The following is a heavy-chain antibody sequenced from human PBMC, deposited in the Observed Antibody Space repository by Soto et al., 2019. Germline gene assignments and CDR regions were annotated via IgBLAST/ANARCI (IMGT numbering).Heavy chain of an antibody. V-gene: IGHV4-59*01. CDR3: ASYRGAPYFEC. Sequence: PSETLSLTCSVSGRSMSSNYWSWIRQSPDKGLEWLGYVFYGGTDYNPSLGGRVSMSVGTSKSQFSLKLTSVTVADTAVYYCASYRGAPYFECWGPGILVTVSS. CDR2: VFYGGT. D-gene: IGHD3-16*01. J-gene: IGHJ4*02. CDR1: GRSMSSNY.